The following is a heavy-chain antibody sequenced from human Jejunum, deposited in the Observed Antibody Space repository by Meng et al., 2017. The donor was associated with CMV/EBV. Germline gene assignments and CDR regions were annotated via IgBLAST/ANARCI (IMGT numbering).Heavy chain of an antibody. D-gene: IGHD1-26*01. V-gene: IGHV3-21*01. J-gene: IGHJ4*02. Sequence: SGFTFSHFDMGWVRQAPGRGLEWVSSIGSIGSYTSYADSVRGRFTISRDNAKNSLYLQMNSLRAEDTGVYYCASGTRSGTSAIDYWGQGTLVTVSS. CDR3: ASGTRSGTSAIDY. CDR1: GFTFSHFD. CDR2: IGSIGSYT.